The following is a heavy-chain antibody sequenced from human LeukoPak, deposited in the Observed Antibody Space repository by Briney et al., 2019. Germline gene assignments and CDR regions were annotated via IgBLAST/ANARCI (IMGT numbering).Heavy chain of an antibody. Sequence: ASVKVSCKASGGTFSSYAISWVRQAPGQGLEWMGRIIPILGIANYAQKFQGRVTITADKSTSTAYMELSSLRSADTAVYYCATDGGKGGCDYWGQGTLVTVSS. J-gene: IGHJ4*02. V-gene: IGHV1-69*04. CDR1: GGTFSSYA. D-gene: IGHD4-23*01. CDR3: ATDGGKGGCDY. CDR2: IIPILGIA.